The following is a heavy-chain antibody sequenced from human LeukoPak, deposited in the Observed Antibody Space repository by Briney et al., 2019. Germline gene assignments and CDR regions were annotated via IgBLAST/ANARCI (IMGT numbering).Heavy chain of an antibody. D-gene: IGHD3-10*01. CDR2: IGGRDGST. CDR1: GFTFSSYG. V-gene: IGHV3-23*01. Sequence: GGSLRLSCAASGFTFSSYGMSWVRQAPGKGLEWISAIGGRDGSTYYADSVKGRFTISRDNSKNTLYVQMNSLRAEDTAVYYCAKGHYYGSGSLDYWGQGTLVTVSS. J-gene: IGHJ4*02. CDR3: AKGHYYGSGSLDY.